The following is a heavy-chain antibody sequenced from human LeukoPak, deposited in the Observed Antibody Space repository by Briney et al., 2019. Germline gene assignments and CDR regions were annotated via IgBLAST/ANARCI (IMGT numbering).Heavy chain of an antibody. D-gene: IGHD6-19*01. V-gene: IGHV1-2*06. J-gene: IGHJ4*02. CDR3: AREHSSGWYPDD. CDR1: GFPFTGYY. Sequence: VKVSCKASGFPFTGYYIHWVRQAPGQGLEWMGRVNPNSGGTNYAQKFQGRVTMTRDTSISTAYMELSSLRSDDTAVYYCAREHSSGWYPDDWGQGTLVTVSS. CDR2: VNPNSGGT.